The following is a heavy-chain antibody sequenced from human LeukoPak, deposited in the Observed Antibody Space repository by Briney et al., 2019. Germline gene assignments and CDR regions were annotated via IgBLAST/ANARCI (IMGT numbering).Heavy chain of an antibody. CDR2: IYWNDEK. Sequence: ESGPTLVNPTQTLTLTCTFSGFSLYTSGVGVGWIRQPPGKALEWLANIYWNDEKRYSPSLKNRLTITRDTSKNQVVLTMTNLDPVDTGTYYCAHMYTVYSNFDYWGQGTLVTVSS. CDR1: GFSLYTSGVG. J-gene: IGHJ4*02. V-gene: IGHV2-5*01. CDR3: AHMYTVYSNFDY. D-gene: IGHD1-26*01.